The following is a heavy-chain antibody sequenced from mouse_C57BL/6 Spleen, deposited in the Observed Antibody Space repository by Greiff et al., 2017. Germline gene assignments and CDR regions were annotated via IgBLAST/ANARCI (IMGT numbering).Heavy chain of an antibody. J-gene: IGHJ3*01. CDR3: ARWGGREVFAY. D-gene: IGHD3-3*01. V-gene: IGHV1-69*01. CDR1: GYTFTSYW. Sequence: QVQLQQPGAELVMPGASVKLSCKASGYTFTSYWMHWVKQRPGQGLEWIGEIDPSDSYTNYNQKFKGKSTLTVDKSSSTAYMQLSSLTSEDSAVYYCARWGGREVFAYWGQGTLVTVSA. CDR2: IDPSDSYT.